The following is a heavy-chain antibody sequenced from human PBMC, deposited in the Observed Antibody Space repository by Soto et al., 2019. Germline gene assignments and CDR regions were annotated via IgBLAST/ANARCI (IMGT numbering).Heavy chain of an antibody. CDR1: GYTFTSYD. D-gene: IGHD3-3*01. V-gene: IGHV1-8*01. CDR2: MNPNSGNT. J-gene: IGHJ6*02. Sequence: ASVKVSCKASGYTFTSYDINWVRQATGQGLEWMGWMNPNSGNTGYAQKFQGRVTMTRNTSISTAYMELSSLRSEDTAVYYCARGQELYDFWSGYYAQTGMDVWGQGXTVTVYS. CDR3: ARGQELYDFWSGYYAQTGMDV.